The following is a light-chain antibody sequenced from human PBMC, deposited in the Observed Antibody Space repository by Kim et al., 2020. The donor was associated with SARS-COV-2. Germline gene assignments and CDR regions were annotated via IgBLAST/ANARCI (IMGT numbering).Light chain of an antibody. V-gene: IGLV3-19*01. CDR3: YSRYNNDNVL. CDR2: GKN. CDR1: SLRTYY. J-gene: IGLJ2*01. Sequence: SSELTQDPAVSVALGQTVRITCQGDSLRTYYTTWFQQKPGQAPIVVFYGKNNRPSGIPDRFSGSSSGNTASLTITATQAGDEADYYCYSRYNNDNVLFGG.